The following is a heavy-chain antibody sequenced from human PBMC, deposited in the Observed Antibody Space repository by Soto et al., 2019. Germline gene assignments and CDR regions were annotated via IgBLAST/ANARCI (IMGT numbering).Heavy chain of an antibody. CDR3: ARRAMGSYGSGSYYHACYFDY. CDR2: INHSGST. V-gene: IGHV4-34*01. CDR1: GGSFSGYY. D-gene: IGHD3-10*01. Sequence: SETLSLTCAVYGGSFSGYYWSWIRQPPGKGLEWIGEINHSGSTNYNPSLKSRVTISVDTSKNQFSLKLSSVTAAGTAVYYCARRAMGSYGSGSYYHACYFDYWGDGTLVTVSS. J-gene: IGHJ4*01.